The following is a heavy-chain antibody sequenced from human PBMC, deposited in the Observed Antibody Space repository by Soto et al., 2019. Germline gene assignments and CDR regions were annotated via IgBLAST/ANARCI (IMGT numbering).Heavy chain of an antibody. CDR1: GFTFSSYA. J-gene: IGHJ4*02. D-gene: IGHD6-19*01. V-gene: IGHV3-30-3*01. Sequence: GGSLRLSCSASGFTFSSYAMHWVRQAPGKGLEWLAVISYDGNNKYYADSVKGRFTISRDNSKSTLDLQMNSLRPEDTALYFCAGPYTSDQLTPYWGQGTLVTVSS. CDR2: ISYDGNNK. CDR3: AGPYTSDQLTPY.